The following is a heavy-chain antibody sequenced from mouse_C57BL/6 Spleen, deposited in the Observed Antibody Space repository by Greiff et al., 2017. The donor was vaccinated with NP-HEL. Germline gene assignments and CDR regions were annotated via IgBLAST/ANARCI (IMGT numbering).Heavy chain of an antibody. D-gene: IGHD4-1*01. CDR1: GYAFSSYW. CDR3: ARPKLTGTLYYFDY. Sequence: QVQLQQSGAELVKPGASVKISCKASGYAFSSYWMNWVKQRPGKGLGWIGQIYPGDGDTNYNGKFKGKATLTADKSSSTAYMQLSSLTSEDSAVYFCARPKLTGTLYYFDYWGQGTTLTVSS. J-gene: IGHJ2*01. V-gene: IGHV1-80*01. CDR2: IYPGDGDT.